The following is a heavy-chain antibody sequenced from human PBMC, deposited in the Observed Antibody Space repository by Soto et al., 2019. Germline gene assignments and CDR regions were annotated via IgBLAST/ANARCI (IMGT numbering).Heavy chain of an antibody. V-gene: IGHV3-23*01. D-gene: IGHD5-12*01. CDR2: ISGTRGRRRNT. CDR1: GCSFSDYA. J-gene: IGHJ5*02. CDR3: AKKMSRLGGYDLNWLAP. Sequence: GGVRRAGEASGCSFSDYAMTRVRQARGKGLEGYSTISGTRGRRRNTFYTASVKGRFTVTRDKSKNTLCLEMKSLRVEDTAVYYCAKKMSRLGGYDLNWLAPWGHGTQATV.